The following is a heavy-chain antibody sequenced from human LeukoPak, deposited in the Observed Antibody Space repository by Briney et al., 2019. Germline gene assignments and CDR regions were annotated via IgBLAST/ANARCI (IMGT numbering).Heavy chain of an antibody. Sequence: PGGSLRLSCAASGFTFSYYNMNWVRQAPGKGLEWVSSTSSSSSFISYADSVKGRFTVSRDNAKNSLYLQMNSLRAEDTAVYYCARDHYYYDSSGYYYYFDYWGQGTLVTVSS. V-gene: IGHV3-21*01. CDR2: TSSSSSFI. CDR3: ARDHYYYDSSGYYYYFDY. CDR1: GFTFSYYN. J-gene: IGHJ4*02. D-gene: IGHD3-22*01.